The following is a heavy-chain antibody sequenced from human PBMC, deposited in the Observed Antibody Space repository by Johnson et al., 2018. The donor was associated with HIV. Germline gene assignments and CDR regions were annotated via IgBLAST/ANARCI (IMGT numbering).Heavy chain of an antibody. Sequence: MQLVESGGGVVRPGESLRLSCAASTFTFDDYGMTWVRQAPGKGLEWVSAIGTAGDTYYPGSVKGRFTISRENAKNSLYLQMNSLRAGDTAVYYCARRNGDIHAFDIWGQGTMVTVSS. J-gene: IGHJ3*02. CDR2: IGTAGDT. CDR3: ARRNGDIHAFDI. CDR1: TFTFDDYG. V-gene: IGHV3-13*01. D-gene: IGHD2-15*01.